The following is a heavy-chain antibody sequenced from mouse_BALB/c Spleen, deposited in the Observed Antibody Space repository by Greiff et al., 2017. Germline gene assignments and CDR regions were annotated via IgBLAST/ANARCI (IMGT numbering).Heavy chain of an antibody. V-gene: IGHV1-54*01. CDR1: GYAFTNYL. CDR3: ARWNYGYAMDY. CDR2: INPGSGGT. D-gene: IGHD1-1*01. J-gene: IGHJ4*01. Sequence: QVQLKQSGAELVRPGTSVKVSCKASGYAFTNYLIEWVKQRPGQGLEWIGVINPGSGGTNYNEKFKGKATLTADKSSSTAYMQLSSLTSDDSAVYFCARWNYGYAMDYWGQGTSVTVSS.